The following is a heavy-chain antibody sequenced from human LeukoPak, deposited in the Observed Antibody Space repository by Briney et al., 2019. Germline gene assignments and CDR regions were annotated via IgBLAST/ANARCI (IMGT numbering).Heavy chain of an antibody. V-gene: IGHV1-69*05. Sequence: SVKVSCKASGGTFSSYAISWVRQAPGQGLEWMGGIIPIFGTANYAQKFQGRVTITTDESTSTAYMELSSLRSEGTAVYYCARGDLEWFSSWFDPWDRGTLVTVSS. J-gene: IGHJ5*02. D-gene: IGHD3-3*01. CDR2: IIPIFGTA. CDR3: ARGDLEWFSSWFDP. CDR1: GGTFSSYA.